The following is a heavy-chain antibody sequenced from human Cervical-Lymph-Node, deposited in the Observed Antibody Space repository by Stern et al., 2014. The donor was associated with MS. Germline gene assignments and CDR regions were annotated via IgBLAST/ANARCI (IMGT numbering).Heavy chain of an antibody. CDR1: GYTLSNYD. V-gene: IGHV1-8*01. CDR3: ARSAYGDLDF. D-gene: IGHD3-9*01. CDR2: MNPNTGNT. J-gene: IGHJ1*01. Sequence: LVESGAEVKKPGASVKVSCKASGYTLSNYDINWVRLARGQGLERMGWMNPNTGNTGSAQKFQGRVTMTRDTSRSTAYMELSSLRSDDTAVYYCARSAYGDLDFWGRGSLVIVSS.